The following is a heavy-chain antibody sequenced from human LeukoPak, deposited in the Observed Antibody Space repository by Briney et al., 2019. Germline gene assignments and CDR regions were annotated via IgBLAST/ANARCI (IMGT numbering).Heavy chain of an antibody. J-gene: IGHJ6*02. CDR3: ARGGGLDV. CDR2: INHNGNVN. V-gene: IGHV3-7*03. Sequence: GGSLRLSCAASGFTLGSYAMSWVRQAPGKGLEWVASINHNGNVNYYVDSVKGRFTISRDNAKNSLYLQMSNLRAEDTAVYFCARGGGLDVWGQGATVTVSS. CDR1: GFTLGSYA. D-gene: IGHD3-16*01.